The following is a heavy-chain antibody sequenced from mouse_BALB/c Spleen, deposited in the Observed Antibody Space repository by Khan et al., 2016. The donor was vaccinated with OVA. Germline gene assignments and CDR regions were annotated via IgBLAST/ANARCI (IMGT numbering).Heavy chain of an antibody. Sequence: QVQLQQPGPGLVQPSQSLSITCTVSGFSLTTYGIHWVRQSPGKGLDWLGVIWSGGSTDYNAPFMSRLSITKDNSKSQVFFQMNSLHTDDTAIYYCARHSYRYDFTYWGQGTQVTVSA. J-gene: IGHJ3*01. V-gene: IGHV2-2*01. CDR3: ARHSYRYDFTY. CDR1: GFSLTTYG. D-gene: IGHD2-12*01. CDR2: IWSGGST.